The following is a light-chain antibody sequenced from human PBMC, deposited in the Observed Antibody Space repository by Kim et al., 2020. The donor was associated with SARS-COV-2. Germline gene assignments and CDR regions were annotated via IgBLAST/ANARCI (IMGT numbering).Light chain of an antibody. CDR3: QQSYSTPYT. CDR2: AAS. CDR1: QSIGKN. Sequence: ASVGDRVTITCRASQSIGKNLSWCQQRPGKAPKLLIFAASSLESGVPSRFSGSGSGTDFTLTISSLQPEDFATYYCQQSYSTPYTFGQGTKLEI. J-gene: IGKJ2*01. V-gene: IGKV1-39*01.